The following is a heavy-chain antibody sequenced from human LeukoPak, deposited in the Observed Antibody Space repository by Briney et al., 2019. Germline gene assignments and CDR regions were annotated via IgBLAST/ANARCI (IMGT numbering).Heavy chain of an antibody. CDR2: TYYRSKWYN. D-gene: IGHD3-22*01. CDR1: GDSVSSNSAA. J-gene: IGHJ6*02. V-gene: IGHV6-1*01. CDR3: ARGLYDSSGYYGTSYYYYGMDV. Sequence: SQTLSLTCAISGDSVSSNSAAWNWIRQSPSRGLEWLGRTYYRSKWYNDYAVSVKSRITINPDTSKNQFSLQLNPVTPEDTAVYYCARGLYDSSGYYGTSYYYYGMDVWGQGTTVTVSS.